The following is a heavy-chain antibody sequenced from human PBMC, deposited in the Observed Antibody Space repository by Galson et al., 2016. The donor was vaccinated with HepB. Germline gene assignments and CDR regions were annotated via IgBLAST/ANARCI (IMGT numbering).Heavy chain of an antibody. CDR2: ISSNGDST. CDR3: GRVRSSWYYFDY. J-gene: IGHJ4*02. D-gene: IGHD6-13*01. V-gene: IGHV3-64D*06. CDR1: GFTFSSYA. Sequence: SLRLSCAASGFTFSSYAMHWVRQAPGKGVEYVSSISSNGDSTYYTDSVKGRFTISRDNSKNTLNLQMSSLRAEDTAVYYCGRVRSSWYYFDYWGQGTLVTVSS.